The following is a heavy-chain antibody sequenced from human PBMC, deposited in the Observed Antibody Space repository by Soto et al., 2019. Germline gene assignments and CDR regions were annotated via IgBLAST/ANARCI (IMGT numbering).Heavy chain of an antibody. CDR2: IYHSGST. D-gene: IGHD6-19*01. Sequence: SETLSLTCAVSRGSISSSNWWSWVRQPPGKGLEWIGEIYHSGSTNYNPSLKSRVTISVDKSKNQFSLKLSSVTAADTAVYYCAREEAVAGTPNYYYYGMDVWGQGTTVTVSS. CDR3: AREEAVAGTPNYYYYGMDV. V-gene: IGHV4-4*02. CDR1: RGSISSSNW. J-gene: IGHJ6*02.